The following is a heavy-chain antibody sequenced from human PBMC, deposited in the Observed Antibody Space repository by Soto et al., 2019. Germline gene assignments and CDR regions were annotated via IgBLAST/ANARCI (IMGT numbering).Heavy chain of an antibody. CDR3: ARVALVTTDAFDI. D-gene: IGHD4-17*01. J-gene: IGHJ3*02. V-gene: IGHV3-11*01. CDR2: ISDSGRASGI. CDR1: GLIFSDYY. Sequence: QVHLVESGGGLVKPGGSLRVSCAASGLIFSDYYMTWIRQAPGKGLEWISYISDSGRASGIYYADSVKGRFSISRDNVKSSLYLQMNSLRAEDTAMYYCARVALVTTDAFDIWGQGTVVTVSS.